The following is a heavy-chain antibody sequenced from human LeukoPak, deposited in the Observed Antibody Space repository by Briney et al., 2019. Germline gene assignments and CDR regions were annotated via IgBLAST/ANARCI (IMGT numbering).Heavy chain of an antibody. CDR3: ARDLGYCSSTSCPGGFDY. CDR1: GGTSSSYA. CDR2: IIPIFGTA. D-gene: IGHD2-2*01. Sequence: SVKVSCKASGGTSSSYAISWVRQAPGQGLEWMGGIIPIFGTANYAQKFQGRVTITADKSTSTAYMELSSLRSEDTAVYYCARDLGYCSSTSCPGGFDYWGQGTLVTVSS. V-gene: IGHV1-69*06. J-gene: IGHJ4*02.